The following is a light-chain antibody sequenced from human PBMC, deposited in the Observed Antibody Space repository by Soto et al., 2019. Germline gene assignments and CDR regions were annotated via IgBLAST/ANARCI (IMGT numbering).Light chain of an antibody. Sequence: IGMTQTETTLSLSPRERSTLSCRASQCVSSNLAWYQQKPGQAPGLLIYGASTRATGIPARFSGFGSGTEFTLTISILQSEDFAVSYCEQYNNWPITFGQGTRLET. V-gene: IGKV3-15*01. CDR3: EQYNNWPIT. J-gene: IGKJ5*01. CDR1: QCVSSN. CDR2: GAS.